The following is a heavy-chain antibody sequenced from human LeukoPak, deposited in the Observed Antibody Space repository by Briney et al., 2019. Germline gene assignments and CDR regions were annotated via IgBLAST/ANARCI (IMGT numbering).Heavy chain of an antibody. CDR1: GFTFSKYA. V-gene: IGHV3-23*01. Sequence: GGSLRLSCAASGFTFSKYAMSWVRQAPGKGLEWVSVISGSGGSTHYADSVKGRFTISRDNSKNTLYLQMNSLRAEDTAVYYCAKVYTSGWGPFDIWGQGTVVIVSS. D-gene: IGHD6-19*01. CDR3: AKVYTSGWGPFDI. CDR2: ISGSGGST. J-gene: IGHJ3*02.